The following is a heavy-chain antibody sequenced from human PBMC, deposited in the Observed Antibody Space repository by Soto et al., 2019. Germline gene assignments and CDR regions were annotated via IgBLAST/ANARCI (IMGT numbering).Heavy chain of an antibody. J-gene: IGHJ4*02. CDR2: IIPIFGTA. D-gene: IGHD2-21*02. CDR3: ARSTAYCGGDCYSPFDY. CDR1: GGTFSSYA. Sequence: QVQLVQSGAEVKKPGSSVKVSCKASGGTFSSYAISWVRQAPGQGLEWMGGIIPIFGTANYAQKFQGRVTITADNSTSTAYMELSSLRSEDTAGYYCARSTAYCGGDCYSPFDYWGQGTLVTVSS. V-gene: IGHV1-69*06.